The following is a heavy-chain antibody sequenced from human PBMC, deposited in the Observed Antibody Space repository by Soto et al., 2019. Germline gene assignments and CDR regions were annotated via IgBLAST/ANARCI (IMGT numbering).Heavy chain of an antibody. CDR3: ARELFGRGVWFDP. CDR1: GGSISSYY. D-gene: IGHD3-10*01. J-gene: IGHJ5*02. V-gene: IGHV4-59*01. CDR2: IYYSGST. Sequence: SSETLSLTCTVSGGSISSYYWSWIRQPPGKGLEWIGYIYYSGSTNYNPSLKSRVTISVDTSKNQFSLKLSSVTAADTAVYYCARELFGRGVWFDPWGQETLVTVSS.